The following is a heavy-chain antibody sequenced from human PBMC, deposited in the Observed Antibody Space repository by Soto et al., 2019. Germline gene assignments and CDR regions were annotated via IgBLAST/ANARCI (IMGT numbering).Heavy chain of an antibody. CDR3: ARRPFRSDYYMDV. Sequence: GGSLRLSCAASGFTFSDYYMSWIRQAPGKGLEWVSYISSSGSTIYYADSVKGRFTISRDNAKNSLYLQMNSLRAEDTAVYYCARRPFRSDYYMDVWGKGTTVTVSS. CDR2: ISSSGSTI. J-gene: IGHJ6*03. D-gene: IGHD1-26*01. CDR1: GFTFSDYY. V-gene: IGHV3-11*01.